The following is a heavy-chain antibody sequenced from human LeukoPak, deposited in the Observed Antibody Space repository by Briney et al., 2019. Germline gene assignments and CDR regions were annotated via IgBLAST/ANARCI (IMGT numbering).Heavy chain of an antibody. CDR1: GFIFSGSD. Sequence: GGSLRLSCAASGFIFSGSDIHYFRQASGKGLEWVCRIKVRADNFVTAYAAPVKGRFTISRDDSKNTAYLQMNSLKTEDTAMYYCRLRSTEDPFKWFDPWGQGTLVTVSS. D-gene: IGHD2-2*01. J-gene: IGHJ5*02. CDR3: RLRSTEDPFKWFDP. CDR2: IKVRADNFVT. V-gene: IGHV3-73*01.